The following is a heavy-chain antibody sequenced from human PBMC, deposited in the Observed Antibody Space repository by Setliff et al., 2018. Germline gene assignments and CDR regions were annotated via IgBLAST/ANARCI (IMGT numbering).Heavy chain of an antibody. V-gene: IGHV5-51*01. Sequence: GSLKISCKASGYIFTNYWIGWVRQMPGKGLEWMGVIYPGDSDTRYSPSFQGQVTISADKSINTAYLQWSSLKASDTAIYYCTRHEDRNKCTSSSCYRENDAFDVWGQGAMVTVSS. CDR2: IYPGDSDT. CDR1: GYIFTNYW. CDR3: TRHEDRNKCTSSSCYRENDAFDV. D-gene: IGHD2-2*01. J-gene: IGHJ3*01.